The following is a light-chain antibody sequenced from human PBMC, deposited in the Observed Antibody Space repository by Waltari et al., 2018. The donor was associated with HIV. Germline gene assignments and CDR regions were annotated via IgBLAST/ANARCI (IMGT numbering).Light chain of an antibody. V-gene: IGKV1-12*02. CDR1: QIGSC. J-gene: IGKJ4*01. CDR2: AAS. Sequence: DIQMTQSPFSVSASFGDRVTITCRASQIGSCLAWYQQKPGKAPKLLIYAASTLQSGVPSRFSGSMSGTNFTLTINSLQPEDFATYYCQQSNSFPSFTFGGGTKVELK. CDR3: QQSNSFPSFT.